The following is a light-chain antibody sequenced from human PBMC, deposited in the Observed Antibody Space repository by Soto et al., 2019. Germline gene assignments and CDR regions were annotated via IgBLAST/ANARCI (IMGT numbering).Light chain of an antibody. V-gene: IGKV3-15*01. J-gene: IGKJ1*01. CDR3: QQYKNWPRT. CDR1: QSVSSA. Sequence: EIVMTQSPATLSVSPGERATLSCRASQSVSSALAWYQQKPGQAPRLLIHGASTRATGIPARFSGSGSGTEFTLTISSLQSEDFAVYYWQQYKNWPRTFGQGTKVEIK. CDR2: GAS.